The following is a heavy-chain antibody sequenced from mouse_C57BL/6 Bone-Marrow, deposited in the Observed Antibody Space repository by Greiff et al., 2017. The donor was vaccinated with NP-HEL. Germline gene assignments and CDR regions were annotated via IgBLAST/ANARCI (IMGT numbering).Heavy chain of an antibody. Sequence: VMLMESGAELARPGASVKLSCKASGYTFTSYGISWVKQRTGQGLEWIGEIYPRSGNTYYNEKFKGKATLTADKSSSTAYMELRSLTSEDSAVYFCARKGLLGVFAYWGQGTLVTVSA. CDR3: ARKGLLGVFAY. J-gene: IGHJ3*01. CDR2: IYPRSGNT. CDR1: GYTFTSYG. D-gene: IGHD4-1*01. V-gene: IGHV1-81*01.